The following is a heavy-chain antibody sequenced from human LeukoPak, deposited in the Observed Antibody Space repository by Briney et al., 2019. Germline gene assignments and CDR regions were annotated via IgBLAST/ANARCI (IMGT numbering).Heavy chain of an antibody. CDR2: IKQDGSEK. CDR3: ARVPRIAYITMIPT. Sequence: GGSLRLSCAASGFIFSSYWMSWVRQAPGKGLEWVANIKQDGSEKYYVDSVKGRFTISRDNAKNSLYLQMNSLRAEDTAVYYCARVPRIAYITMIPTWGQGTLVTVSS. D-gene: IGHD3-22*01. V-gene: IGHV3-7*01. CDR1: GFIFSSYW. J-gene: IGHJ5*02.